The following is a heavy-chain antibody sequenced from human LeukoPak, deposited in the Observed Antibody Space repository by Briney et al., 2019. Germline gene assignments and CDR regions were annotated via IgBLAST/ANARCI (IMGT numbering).Heavy chain of an antibody. CDR2: IIPIFGTA. V-gene: IGHV1-69*05. CDR3: ASLANDPRSPLYFQH. J-gene: IGHJ1*01. D-gene: IGHD4-17*01. CDR1: GGTFSSYA. Sequence: GASVEVSCKASGGTFSSYAISWGRQAPGQGLEWMGGIIPIFGTANYAQKLQGRVTMTTDTSTSTAYMELRSLRSDDTAVYYCASLANDPRSPLYFQHWGQGTLVTVSS.